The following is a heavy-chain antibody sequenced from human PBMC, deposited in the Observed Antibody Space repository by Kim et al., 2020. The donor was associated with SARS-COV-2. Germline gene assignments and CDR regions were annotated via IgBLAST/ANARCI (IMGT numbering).Heavy chain of an antibody. CDR2: VSHDYAYM. CDR1: GFTLSSYS. D-gene: IGHD3-16*02. CDR3: AGGYYCDTTRCLHNWFDP. V-gene: IGHV3-21*01. Sequence: GGSLRLSCAASGFTLSSYSMHWVRQAPGKGLEWVSSVSHDYAYMYYADSVKGRFTISRDNAKNSLYLQMNSLRAEDTAVYYCAGGYYCDTTRCLHNWFDPWGQGTLVTVSS. J-gene: IGHJ5*02.